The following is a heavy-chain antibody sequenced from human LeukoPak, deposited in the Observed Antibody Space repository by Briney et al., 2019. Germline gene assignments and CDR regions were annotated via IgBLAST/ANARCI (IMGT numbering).Heavy chain of an antibody. J-gene: IGHJ4*02. D-gene: IGHD5-18*01. Sequence: PSETLSLTCAFYGGSFTGYYWSWIRQSPGRGLEWIGEINRSGQIDYNTSLKSRVTISVDTSRNQFSLHLNSVTAADTAVYYCASRGTAMVTDIDYWGQGTLVTVSS. CDR3: ASRGTAMVTDIDY. CDR2: INRSGQI. CDR1: GGSFTGYY. V-gene: IGHV4-34*01.